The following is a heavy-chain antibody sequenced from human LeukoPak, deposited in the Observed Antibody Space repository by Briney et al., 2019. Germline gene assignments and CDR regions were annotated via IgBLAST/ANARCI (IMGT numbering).Heavy chain of an antibody. D-gene: IGHD3-22*01. V-gene: IGHV4-31*03. CDR2: IYYSGST. CDR1: GGSISSGGYY. J-gene: IGHJ3*02. Sequence: PSETLSLTCTVSGGSISSGGYYWSWIRQHPGKGLEWIGYIYYSGSTYYNPSLKSRVTISEETSKNQFSLKLSSVTAADTAVYYCARKGWDDSSGYYPVGDAFDIWGQGTMVTVSS. CDR3: ARKGWDDSSGYYPVGDAFDI.